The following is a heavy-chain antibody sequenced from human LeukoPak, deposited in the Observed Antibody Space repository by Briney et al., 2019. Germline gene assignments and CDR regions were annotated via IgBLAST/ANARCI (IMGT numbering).Heavy chain of an antibody. CDR2: ISSSGSTI. J-gene: IGHJ6*04. D-gene: IGHD3-10*02. V-gene: IGHV3-48*03. Sequence: WGSLRLSCAASGFTFSSYEMNWVGQAPGKGLEWVSYISSSGSTIYYADSVKGRFTISRDNAKNSLYLQMNSLRAEDTAVYYCAELGITMIGGVWGKGTTVTISS. CDR1: GFTFSSYE. CDR3: AELGITMIGGV.